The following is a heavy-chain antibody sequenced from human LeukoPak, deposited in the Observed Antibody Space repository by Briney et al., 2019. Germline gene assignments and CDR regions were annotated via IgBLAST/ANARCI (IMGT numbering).Heavy chain of an antibody. CDR1: GFTFSSYP. J-gene: IGHJ4*02. D-gene: IGHD6-13*01. V-gene: IGHV3-23*01. CDR2: ISGSGGST. Sequence: GGSLRLSCAASGFTFSSYPMYWVRQAPGKGLEWVSAISGSGGSTYYADSVKGRFTISRDNSKNTLYLQMNSLRAEDTAVYYCARRIAAAGPPFDYWGQGTLVTVSS. CDR3: ARRIAAAGPPFDY.